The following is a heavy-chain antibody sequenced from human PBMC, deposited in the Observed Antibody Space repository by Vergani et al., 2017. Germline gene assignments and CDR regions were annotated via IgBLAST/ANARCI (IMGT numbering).Heavy chain of an antibody. CDR3: VRDRGRXAGGRCYTEAWDY. D-gene: IGHD2-2*02. Sequence: QVQLVESGGGVVQPGTSLTLSCVVSGFALNRHAMYWVRQAPGKGLEWVVGISFDGTNEYYPDLVKGRFTISRDIAKNTLYLQVRSLRLEDTGVYHCVRDRGRXAGGRCYTEAWDYWGQGTPVTVSS. V-gene: IGHV3-30-3*01. J-gene: IGHJ4*02. CDR1: GFALNRHA. CDR2: ISFDGTNE.